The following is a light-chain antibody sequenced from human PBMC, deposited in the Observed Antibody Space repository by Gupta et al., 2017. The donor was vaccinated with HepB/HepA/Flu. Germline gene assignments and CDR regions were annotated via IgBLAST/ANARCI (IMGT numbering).Light chain of an antibody. Sequence: EIALTQSPGTLSLSPGETVTLSCGASENVNTFYLSWYQQKPGQAPRLLVYGASSRAADIPDRFRGVESGTDLTLTISRLEPEDFAVSYCRYVGDSRITFGQGTPVEIQ. CDR3: RYVGDSRIT. CDR2: GAS. V-gene: IGKV3-20*01. CDR1: ENVNTFY. J-gene: IGKJ5*01.